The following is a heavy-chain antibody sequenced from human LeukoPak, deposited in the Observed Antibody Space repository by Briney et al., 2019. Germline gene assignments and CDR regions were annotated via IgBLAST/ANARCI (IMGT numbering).Heavy chain of an antibody. Sequence: SEPLSLTCALYGGPFSGYYWSWIRQPPGKGLEWIGEINHSGSTNYNPSLKSRVTISVDTSKNQFSLKLSSVTAADTAVYYCARGRGYSQIWGKYYFGYWGQGTLVTGSS. CDR3: ARGRGYSQIWGKYYFGY. J-gene: IGHJ4*02. CDR2: INHSGST. V-gene: IGHV4-34*01. D-gene: IGHD5-18*01. CDR1: GGPFSGYY.